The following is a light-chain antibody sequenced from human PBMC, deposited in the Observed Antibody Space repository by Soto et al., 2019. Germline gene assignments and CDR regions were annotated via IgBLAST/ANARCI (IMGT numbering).Light chain of an antibody. Sequence: QSALTQPASVSGSPGQTITISCTGTSSDVGGYNAVSWYQQHPGKAPQLIIYEVTHRPSGVSDRFSASKSGSTASLTISGLQAEDEADYYCNSFRVNRLYVFGTGTKVTVL. CDR1: SSDVGGYNA. CDR2: EVT. V-gene: IGLV2-14*01. CDR3: NSFRVNRLYV. J-gene: IGLJ1*01.